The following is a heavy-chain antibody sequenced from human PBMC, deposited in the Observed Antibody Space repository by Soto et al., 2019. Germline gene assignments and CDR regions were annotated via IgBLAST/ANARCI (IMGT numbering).Heavy chain of an antibody. J-gene: IGHJ6*02. V-gene: IGHV1-24*01. D-gene: IGHD1-26*01. Sequence: GASVKFSCKVLGYTVNDLSIHWVRQAPGKGLEWVGGFDPEHGEAVYAQKFQGRVTMTEETSTDTAYMELSNLRSEDTAVYYCVKGGSRGRYYYYYGMDVWGQGTTVTVSS. CDR3: VKGGSRGRYYYYYGMDV. CDR2: FDPEHGEA. CDR1: GYTVNDLS.